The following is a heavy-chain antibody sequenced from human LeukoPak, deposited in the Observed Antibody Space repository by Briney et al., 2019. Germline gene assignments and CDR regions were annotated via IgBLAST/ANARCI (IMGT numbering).Heavy chain of an antibody. CDR2: IKQDGRVK. CDR1: GFNFSNYW. J-gene: IGHJ4*02. D-gene: IGHD4-23*01. CDR3: ARDRDDGGFEY. V-gene: IGHV3-7*01. Sequence: GGSLRLSCAASGFNFSNYWMSWVRQAPEKGLEWVANIKQDGRVKQYVDSMKGRFTISRDNAKNSLYLQMNSLRVEDTAVYYCARDRDDGGFEYWGQGTLVTVSS.